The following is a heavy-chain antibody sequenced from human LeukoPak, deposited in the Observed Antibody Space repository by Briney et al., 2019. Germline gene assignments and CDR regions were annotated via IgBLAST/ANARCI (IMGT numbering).Heavy chain of an antibody. V-gene: IGHV4-31*03. Sequence: SETLSLTCTVFGGSISSGGYYWSWIRQHPGKGLEWIGYIYYSGSTYYNPSLKSRVTISVDTSKNQFSLKLSSVTAADTAVYYCARMDLIFYGMDVWGQGTTVTVSS. D-gene: IGHD3/OR15-3a*01. CDR3: ARMDLIFYGMDV. CDR2: IYYSGST. J-gene: IGHJ6*02. CDR1: GGSISSGGYY.